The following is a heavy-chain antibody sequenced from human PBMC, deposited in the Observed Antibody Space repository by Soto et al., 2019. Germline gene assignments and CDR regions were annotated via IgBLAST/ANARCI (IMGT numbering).Heavy chain of an antibody. D-gene: IGHD2-2*01. CDR3: AKDDGRSTSYLPPYCYYMDV. CDR2: ISYDGSNK. Sequence: QVQLVESGGGVVQPGRSLRLSCAASGFTFSSYGMHWFRQAPGKGLEWVAVISYDGSNKYYGDSLKGRFTISRDDSKNTLYLQINSLRAEDTAVYYCAKDDGRSTSYLPPYCYYMDVWGKGTTVTVSS. CDR1: GFTFSSYG. J-gene: IGHJ6*03. V-gene: IGHV3-30*18.